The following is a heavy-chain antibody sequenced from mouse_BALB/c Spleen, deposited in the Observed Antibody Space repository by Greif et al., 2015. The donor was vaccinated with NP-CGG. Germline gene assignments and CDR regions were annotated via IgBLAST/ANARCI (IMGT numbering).Heavy chain of an antibody. J-gene: IGHJ2*01. V-gene: IGHV1-14*01. D-gene: IGHD1-1*01. Sequence: ESGPELVKPGASVKMSCKASGYTFTSYVMHWVKQKPGQGLEWIGYINPYNDGTKYNEKFKGKATLTSDKSSSTAYMELSILTSEDSAVYYCARDTTDFDYWGQGTTLTVSS. CDR2: INPYNDGT. CDR1: GYTFTSYV. CDR3: ARDTTDFDY.